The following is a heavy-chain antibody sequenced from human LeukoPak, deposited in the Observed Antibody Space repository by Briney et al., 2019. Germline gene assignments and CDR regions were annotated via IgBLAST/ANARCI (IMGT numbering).Heavy chain of an antibody. V-gene: IGHV3-21*01. CDR2: ISSSGSYI. CDR3: ATNSDFRFDY. J-gene: IGHJ4*02. Sequence: GGSLRLSCAASGFTFSIYSMNWVRQAPGKGLEWVSSISSSGSYINYADSVKGRFTISRDNAKTSVYLQMNSLRDEDTAVYYCATNSDFRFDYWGQGTLVTVSS. CDR1: GFTFSIYS. D-gene: IGHD1-7*01.